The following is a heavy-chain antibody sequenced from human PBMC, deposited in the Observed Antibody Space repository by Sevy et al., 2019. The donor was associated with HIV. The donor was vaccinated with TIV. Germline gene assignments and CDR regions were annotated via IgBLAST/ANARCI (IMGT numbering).Heavy chain of an antibody. D-gene: IGHD6-13*01. CDR2: ISWKSGSI. Sequence: GGSLRLSCAASGFTFDDYAMHWVRQAPGKGLEWVSGISWKSGSIGYADSVKGRFTISRDNAKNSLYLQMNSLRADDTALYYCAKEVYGGIAAAGTGAFDPWGQGTLVTVSS. CDR1: GFTFDDYA. CDR3: AKEVYGGIAAAGTGAFDP. J-gene: IGHJ5*02. V-gene: IGHV3-9*01.